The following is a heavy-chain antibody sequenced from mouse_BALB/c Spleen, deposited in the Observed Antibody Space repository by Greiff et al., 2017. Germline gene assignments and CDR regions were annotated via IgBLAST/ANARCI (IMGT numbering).Heavy chain of an antibody. V-gene: IGHV5-12-2*01. J-gene: IGHJ2*01. CDR3: ARQKYGNYYFDY. CDR2: ISNGGGST. D-gene: IGHD2-10*02. Sequence: EVKVVESGGGLVQPGGSLKLSCAASGFTFSSYTMSWVRQTPEKRLEWVAYISNGGGSTYYPDTVKGRFTISRDNAKNTLYLQMSSLKSEDTAMYYCARQKYGNYYFDYWGQGTTLTVSS. CDR1: GFTFSSYT.